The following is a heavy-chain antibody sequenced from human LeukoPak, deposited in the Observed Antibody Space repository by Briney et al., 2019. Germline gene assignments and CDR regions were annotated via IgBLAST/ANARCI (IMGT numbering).Heavy chain of an antibody. CDR3: ARDSGYSSLFDY. V-gene: IGHV3-74*01. CDR2: INSDGSST. J-gene: IGHJ4*02. D-gene: IGHD6-13*01. CDR1: GFTFSSYW. Sequence: GGSLRLSCAASGFTFSSYWMHWVRQAPGKGLVWVSRINSDGSSTSYADSVKGRFPISRDNAKNTLYLQMNSLRAEDTAVYYCARDSGYSSLFDYWGQGTLVTVSS.